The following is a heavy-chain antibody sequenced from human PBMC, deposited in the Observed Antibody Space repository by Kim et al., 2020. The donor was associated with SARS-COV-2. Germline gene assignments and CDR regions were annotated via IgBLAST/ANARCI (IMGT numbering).Heavy chain of an antibody. CDR2: VYRGGAT. Sequence: GGSLRLSCLASGFTISSDFISWVRQAPGKGLEWVSSVYRGGATYYADSVKGRFSVSRHDSENTLYLQMDSLTFEDTAVYYCARGGPFDLWGQGTLVAVSS. CDR1: GFTISSDF. J-gene: IGHJ5*02. V-gene: IGHV3-53*04. CDR3: ARGGPFDL.